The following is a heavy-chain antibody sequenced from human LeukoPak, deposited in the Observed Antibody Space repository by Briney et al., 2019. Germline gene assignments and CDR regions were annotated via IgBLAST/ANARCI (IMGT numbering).Heavy chain of an antibody. CDR1: GGSISGSSYY. Sequence: SETLSLTCTVSGGSISGSSYYWGWIRQPPGKGLEWIGYIYYSGSTYYNPSLKSRVTISVDTSKNQFSLKLSSVTAADTAVYYCARVGRTVPAAIANFFDYWGQGTLVTVSS. V-gene: IGHV4-31*03. CDR2: IYYSGST. CDR3: ARVGRTVPAAIANFFDY. J-gene: IGHJ4*02. D-gene: IGHD2-2*02.